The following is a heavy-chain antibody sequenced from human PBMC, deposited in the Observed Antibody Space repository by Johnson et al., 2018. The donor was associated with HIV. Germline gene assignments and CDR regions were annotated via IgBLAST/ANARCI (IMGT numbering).Heavy chain of an antibody. CDR1: GFTFSNAW. CDR2: IWCGGST. J-gene: IGHJ3*02. V-gene: IGHV3-23*04. Sequence: VQLVESGGGLVKPGGSLRLSCAASGFTFSNAWMSWVRQAPGKGLEWEALIWCGGSTYYADTVKGRFTISRDNSKNTLYLQRNSLRAEVTAVYYCAKVTMILVCDNAFDIWGQGTMVTVSS. CDR3: AKVTMILVCDNAFDI. D-gene: IGHD3-22*01.